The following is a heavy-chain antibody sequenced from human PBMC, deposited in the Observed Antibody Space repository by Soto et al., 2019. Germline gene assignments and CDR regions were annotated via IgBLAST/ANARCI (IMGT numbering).Heavy chain of an antibody. CDR1: GFTFSSYS. J-gene: IGHJ4*02. V-gene: IGHV3-21*01. Sequence: GGSLRLSCAASGFTFSSYSMNWVRQAPGKGLEWVSSISSSSSYIYYADSVKGRFTISRDNAKNSLYLQMNSLRAEDTAVYYCARDAPYYDSSGYVFDYWGQGTLVTVSS. CDR3: ARDAPYYDSSGYVFDY. CDR2: ISSSSSYI. D-gene: IGHD3-22*01.